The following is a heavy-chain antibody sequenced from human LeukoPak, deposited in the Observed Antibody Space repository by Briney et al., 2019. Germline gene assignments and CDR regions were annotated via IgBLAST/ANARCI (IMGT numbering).Heavy chain of an antibody. V-gene: IGHV3-74*01. J-gene: IGHJ5*02. D-gene: IGHD2-2*01. Sequence: PGGSLRLCCAASGFTFSSYWMHWVRQAPGKGLVWVSNINSDGSSTNYADSVKGRFTISRDNAKNTLYLQMNSLRAEDTAVYYCVSFKYCSSASCYNWFDPWGQGALVTVSS. CDR3: VSFKYCSSASCYNWFDP. CDR2: INSDGSST. CDR1: GFTFSSYW.